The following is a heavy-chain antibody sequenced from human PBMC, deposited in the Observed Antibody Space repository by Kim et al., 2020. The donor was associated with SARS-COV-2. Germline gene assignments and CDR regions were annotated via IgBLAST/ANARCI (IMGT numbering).Heavy chain of an antibody. CDR2: INTYNNDS. Sequence: ASVKVSCKASGYNFENYGITWVRQAPGQGLECMGWINTYNNDSKYVQKFQGRISMTADRSTNTVYMELRDLRPDDTAVYYCAKDVWFGDSAPSWFDPWGQGTMGAV. CDR1: GYNFENYG. CDR3: AKDVWFGDSAPSWFDP. D-gene: IGHD3-10*01. J-gene: IGHJ5*02. V-gene: IGHV1-18*04.